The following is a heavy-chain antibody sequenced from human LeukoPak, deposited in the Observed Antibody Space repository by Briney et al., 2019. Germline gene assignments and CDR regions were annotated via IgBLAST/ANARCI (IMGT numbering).Heavy chain of an antibody. CDR3: ARGGYDILTGSMPAFDY. CDR1: GFTFSSYA. D-gene: IGHD3-9*01. Sequence: PGRSLRLSCAASGFTFSSYAMHWVRQAPGKGLEWVAVISYDGSNKYYADSVKGRFTISRDNSKNTLYLQMNSLRAEDTAVYYCARGGYDILTGSMPAFDYWGQGTLVTVSS. J-gene: IGHJ4*02. CDR2: ISYDGSNK. V-gene: IGHV3-30-3*01.